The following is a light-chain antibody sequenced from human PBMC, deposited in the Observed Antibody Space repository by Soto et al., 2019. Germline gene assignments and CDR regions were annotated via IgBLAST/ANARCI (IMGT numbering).Light chain of an antibody. Sequence: QTALTQPASVYGSPGQSITISCTGTSSDVGGFNYVSWYQQHPGKAPKLMIYDVTNRPSGVSYRFSGSKSGNTASLTISGLQAEDEADYYCYSYTSSSTYVFGTGTKVTVL. J-gene: IGLJ1*01. CDR2: DVT. CDR3: YSYTSSSTYV. CDR1: SSDVGGFNY. V-gene: IGLV2-14*03.